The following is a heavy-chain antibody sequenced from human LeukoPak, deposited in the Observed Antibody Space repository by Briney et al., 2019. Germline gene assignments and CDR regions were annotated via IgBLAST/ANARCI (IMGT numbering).Heavy chain of an antibody. CDR3: ARDAGSVAGTEDPYWYFDL. CDR1: GGSISSGDYY. J-gene: IGHJ2*01. D-gene: IGHD6-19*01. Sequence: SETLSLTCTVSGGSISSGDYYWSWIRQHPGKGLEWIGYIYYSGSTYYNPSLKSRVTISVDTSKNQFSLKLSSVTAADTAVYYCARDAGSVAGTEDPYWYFDLWGRGTLVTVSS. CDR2: IYYSGST. V-gene: IGHV4-31*03.